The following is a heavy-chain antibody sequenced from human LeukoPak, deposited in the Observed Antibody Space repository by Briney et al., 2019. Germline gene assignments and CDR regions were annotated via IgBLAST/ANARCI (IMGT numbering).Heavy chain of an antibody. CDR3: ATPGLRYFDWHPDYYYGMDV. Sequence: ASVKVSCTVSGYTLTELSMHWVRQAPGKGLEWMGGFDPEDGETIYAQKFQGRVTMTEDTSTDTAYMELSSLRSEDTAVYYCATPGLRYFDWHPDYYYGMDVWGQGTTVTVSS. CDR2: FDPEDGET. J-gene: IGHJ6*02. D-gene: IGHD3-9*01. CDR1: GYTLTELS. V-gene: IGHV1-24*01.